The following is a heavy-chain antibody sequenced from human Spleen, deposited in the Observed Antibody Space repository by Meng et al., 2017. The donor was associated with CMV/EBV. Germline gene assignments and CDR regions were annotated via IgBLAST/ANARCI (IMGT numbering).Heavy chain of an antibody. CDR1: ISSGGYY. V-gene: IGHV4-31*02. D-gene: IGHD2-2*01. J-gene: IGHJ4*02. CDR2: IFYSGST. Sequence: ISSGGYYWSWIRQHPGKGLEWIGFIFYSGSTYYNPSLKSRVTISVDKSKNQFSLKLSSVTAADTAVYYCATIGQSSKGWAVVPHFDYWGQGTLVTVSS. CDR3: ATIGQSSKGWAVVPHFDY.